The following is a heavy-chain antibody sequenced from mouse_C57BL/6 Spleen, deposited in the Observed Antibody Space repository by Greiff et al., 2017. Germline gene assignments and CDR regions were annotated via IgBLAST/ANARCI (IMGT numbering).Heavy chain of an antibody. CDR2: IFPGSGST. Sequence: VQLQQSGPELVKPGASVKISCKASGYTFTDYYINWVKQRPGQGLEWIGWIFPGSGSTYYNEKFKGKATLTVDKSSSTAYMLLSSLTSDDSAVYFCARGDYGSSPSWFAYWGQGTLVTVSA. CDR1: GYTFTDYY. CDR3: ARGDYGSSPSWFAY. J-gene: IGHJ3*01. D-gene: IGHD1-1*01. V-gene: IGHV1-75*01.